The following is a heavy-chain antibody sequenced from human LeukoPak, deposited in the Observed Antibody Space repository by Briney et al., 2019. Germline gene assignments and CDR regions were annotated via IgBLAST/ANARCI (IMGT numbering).Heavy chain of an antibody. CDR3: ARVGYQLLSYYYYYMDV. D-gene: IGHD2-2*01. V-gene: IGHV3-74*01. CDR1: GFAFRNYW. Sequence: GGSLRLSCVASGFAFRNYWMYWVRQGPGKGLVWLSRINPDGSTTTYADSVKGRSTISRDNAKNSLYLQMNSLRAEDTAVYYCARVGYQLLSYYYYYMDVWGKGTTVTVSS. CDR2: INPDGSTT. J-gene: IGHJ6*03.